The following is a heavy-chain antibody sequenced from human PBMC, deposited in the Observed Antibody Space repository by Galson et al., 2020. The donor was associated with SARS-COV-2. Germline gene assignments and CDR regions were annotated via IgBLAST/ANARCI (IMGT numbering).Heavy chain of an antibody. D-gene: IGHD2-2*01. CDR2: LNPNSGNT. Sequence: ASVKVSCKTSGYSLRDYSLHWVRQAPGQGLEWMAWLNPNSGNTESAQKFQGRVTLTRDTYINTEYMEVSSLRSDDTAVYYCARGEGGYLQYWGQGTLVTVSS. J-gene: IGHJ4*02. CDR3: ARGEGGYLQY. V-gene: IGHV1-2*02. CDR1: GYSLRDYS.